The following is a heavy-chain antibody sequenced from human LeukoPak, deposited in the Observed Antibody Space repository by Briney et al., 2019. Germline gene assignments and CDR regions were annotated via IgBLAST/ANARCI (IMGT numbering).Heavy chain of an antibody. D-gene: IGHD3-22*01. CDR2: INDSGST. V-gene: IGHV4-34*01. CDR1: GGSFSGYY. J-gene: IGHJ5*02. CDR3: ARCHSSGYCASWS. Sequence: SETLSLTCAVYGGSFSGYYWSWVRQPPGKGLEGIGEINDSGSTNYNPSLTSRGTTSVEESKKQYSLKLTSVTAADTAVYSCARCHSSGYCASWSWGQGTLVTVSS.